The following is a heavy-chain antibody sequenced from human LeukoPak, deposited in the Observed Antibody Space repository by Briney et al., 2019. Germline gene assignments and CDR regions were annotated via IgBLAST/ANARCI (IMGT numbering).Heavy chain of an antibody. Sequence: ARSLRLSCAASGFTFSSYGMHWVRQAPGKGLEWVALIWYDGSNKYYADSVKGRFTISRDNSKNTVYLQMHSLRAEDTAVYYCARDFVAAPTVWGQGTTVTVSS. CDR2: IWYDGSNK. CDR1: GFTFSSYG. J-gene: IGHJ6*02. D-gene: IGHD6-13*01. CDR3: ARDFVAAPTV. V-gene: IGHV3-33*01.